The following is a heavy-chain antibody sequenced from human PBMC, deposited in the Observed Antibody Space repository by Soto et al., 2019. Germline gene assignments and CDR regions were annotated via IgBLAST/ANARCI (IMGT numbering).Heavy chain of an antibody. CDR2: IYYSGST. V-gene: IGHV4-31*03. Sequence: QVQLQESGPGLVKPSQTLSLTCTVSGGSISSGGYYWSWIRQHPGKGLEWIGYIYYSGSTYYNPSLKXRXXXXXXXXXXXXXXXXXXXXXXXXXXXXXXXXXXXXXXXGWFDPWGQGTLVTVSS. CDR3: XXXXXXXXXXXGWFDP. J-gene: IGHJ5*02. CDR1: GGSISSGGYY.